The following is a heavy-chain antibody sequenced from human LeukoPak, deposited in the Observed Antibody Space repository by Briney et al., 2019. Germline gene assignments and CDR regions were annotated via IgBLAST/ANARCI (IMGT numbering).Heavy chain of an antibody. CDR3: ARGRLGYCSSTSCLLWFDP. J-gene: IGHJ5*02. D-gene: IGHD2-2*01. Sequence: PSETLSLTCTVSGGSISSHYWSWIRQPPGKGLEWIGYIYYSGSTNYNPSLKSRVTISVDTSKNQFSLKLSSVTAADTAVYYCARGRLGYCSSTSCLLWFDPWGQGTLVTVSS. CDR1: GGSISSHY. V-gene: IGHV4-59*11. CDR2: IYYSGST.